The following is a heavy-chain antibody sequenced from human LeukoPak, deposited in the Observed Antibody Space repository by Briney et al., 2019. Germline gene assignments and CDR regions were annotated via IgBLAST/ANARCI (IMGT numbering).Heavy chain of an antibody. CDR2: SYHSGTT. CDR1: GGSISSSNW. CDR3: ARSFDYRSSFRPPGY. V-gene: IGHV4-4*02. D-gene: IGHD6-6*01. Sequence: SGTLSLTCAVSGGSISSSNWWTWVRQPPGKGLEGSGGSYHSGTTNYNPSLKSRVTISVDKSKTQFSLKLTSVPAPDPAVCYCARSFDYRSSFRPPGYWGQGTLVTVSS. J-gene: IGHJ4*02.